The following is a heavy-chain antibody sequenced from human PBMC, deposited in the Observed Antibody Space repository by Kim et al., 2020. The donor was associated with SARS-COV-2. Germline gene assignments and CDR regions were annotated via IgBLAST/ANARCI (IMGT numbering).Heavy chain of an antibody. CDR2: INPSGGST. J-gene: IGHJ5*02. CDR1: GYTFTSYY. V-gene: IGHV1-46*01. D-gene: IGHD6-13*01. CDR3: AGHASHPPRSSWYTSRNWFDP. Sequence: ASVKVSCKASGYTFTSYYMHWVRQAPGQGLEWMGIINPSGGSTSYAQKFQGRVTMTRDTSTSTVYMELSSLRSEDTAVYYCAGHASHPPRSSWYTSRNWFDPWGQGTLVTVSS.